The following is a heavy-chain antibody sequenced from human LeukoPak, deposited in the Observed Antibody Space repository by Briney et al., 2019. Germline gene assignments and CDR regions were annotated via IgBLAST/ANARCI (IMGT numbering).Heavy chain of an antibody. V-gene: IGHV3-7*01. J-gene: IGHJ4*02. CDR2: IKQDGSER. CDR1: GFTFSSHW. CDR3: ARLIVGATKN. D-gene: IGHD1-26*01. Sequence: PGGSLRLSCVVSGFTFSSHWMSWVRQAPRKGLEWVATIKQDGSERYYVDSVKGRFTISRGNAKNSLYLQMNSLRAEDTAVYYCARLIVGATKNWGQGTLVTVSS.